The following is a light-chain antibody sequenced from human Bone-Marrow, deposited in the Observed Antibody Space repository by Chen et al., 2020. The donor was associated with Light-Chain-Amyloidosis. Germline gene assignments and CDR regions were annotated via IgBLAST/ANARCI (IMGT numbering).Light chain of an antibody. Sequence: EVVLTQSPATLSLSPGERATLSCRASQNIGGYLAWFQHRPGQTPRLLIYDASNRASGVPARFSGSGSGTDFILTISSLEPEDFAVYYCLQRDSWPPLSVGGGTKVEIK. CDR3: LQRDSWPPLS. J-gene: IGKJ4*01. CDR1: QNIGGY. CDR2: DAS. V-gene: IGKV3-11*01.